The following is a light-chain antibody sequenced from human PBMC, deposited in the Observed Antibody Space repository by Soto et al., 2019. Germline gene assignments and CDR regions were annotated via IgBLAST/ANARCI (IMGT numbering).Light chain of an antibody. V-gene: IGLV2-23*02. Sequence: QSVLTQPASVSGSPGLSITISRTGTSSDVGSYNLVSWYQQHPGKAPKLIIYEVNKGPSGVSNRFSGSKSGNTASLTISGLQTEDEADYYCCSYAPSSALFGTGTKVTVL. CDR1: SSDVGSYNL. CDR2: EVN. J-gene: IGLJ1*01. CDR3: CSYAPSSAL.